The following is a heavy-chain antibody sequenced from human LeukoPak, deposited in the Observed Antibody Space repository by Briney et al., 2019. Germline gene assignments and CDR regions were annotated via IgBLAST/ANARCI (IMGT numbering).Heavy chain of an antibody. V-gene: IGHV3-74*01. CDR3: ASGGALHYYDSSFDY. CDR1: GFTFSSYW. J-gene: IGHJ4*02. CDR2: INSDGSST. D-gene: IGHD3-22*01. Sequence: GGSLRLSCAASGFTFSSYWMHWVRQAPGKGLVWVSCINSDGSSTSYADSVKGRFTISRDNAKNTLYLQMNSLRAEDTAVYYCASGGALHYYDSSFDYWGQGTLVTVSS.